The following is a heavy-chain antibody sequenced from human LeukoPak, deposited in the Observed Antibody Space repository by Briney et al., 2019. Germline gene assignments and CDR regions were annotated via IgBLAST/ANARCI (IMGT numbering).Heavy chain of an antibody. CDR2: IRSKPNNYAT. CDR3: SSELTYYFSMDV. V-gene: IGHV3-73*01. Sequence: PGGSLKLSCAASGSTFSASGIHWVRQASGKGLEWVGRIRSKPNNYATTYAASVKGRFTVSRDDSKNTAYLQMNSPKTEDTAVYYCSSELTYYFSMDVWGQGTTVTVSS. CDR1: GSTFSASG. D-gene: IGHD1-1*01. J-gene: IGHJ6*02.